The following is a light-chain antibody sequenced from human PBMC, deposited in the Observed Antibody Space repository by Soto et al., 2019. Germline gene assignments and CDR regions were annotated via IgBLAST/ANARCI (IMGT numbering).Light chain of an antibody. CDR3: SSYTSSALV. CDR2: EVS. CDR1: RGDVGGYNY. V-gene: IGLV2-14*01. J-gene: IGLJ2*01. Sequence: QSALTQPASVSGSPGQSITTSCPGTRGDVGGYNYVSWYQQHPGKAPKLMIYEVSNRPSGVSNRFSGSKSGNTASLTISGLQAEDEADYYCSSYTSSALVFGGGTKLTVL.